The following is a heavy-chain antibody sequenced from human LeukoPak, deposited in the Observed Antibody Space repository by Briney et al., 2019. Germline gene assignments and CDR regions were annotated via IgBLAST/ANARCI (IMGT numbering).Heavy chain of an antibody. CDR2: ISSSSSYR. V-gene: IGHV3-21*01. Sequence: GGSLRLSCAASGSTFSSYSMNWVRQAPGKGLEWVSSISSSSSYRYYADSVKGRFTISRDNAKNSLYLQMNSLRAEDTAVYYCARGSVAELYDYWGQGTLVTVSS. D-gene: IGHD6-19*01. CDR1: GSTFSSYS. J-gene: IGHJ4*02. CDR3: ARGSVAELYDY.